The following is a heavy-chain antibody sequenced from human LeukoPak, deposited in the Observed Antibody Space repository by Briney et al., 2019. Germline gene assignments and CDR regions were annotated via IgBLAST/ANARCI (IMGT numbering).Heavy chain of an antibody. D-gene: IGHD3-22*01. V-gene: IGHV3-23*01. CDR1: GFTFSNYA. Sequence: HPGGSLRLSCAASGFTFSNYAMSCVRQAPGKGLEWVSTLGGRGVLTYYADSVRGRFTVSRDNSKNTLYLQMNSLRAEDTAVYYCARRDVSGYYALDSWGQGFLVTVSS. J-gene: IGHJ4*02. CDR3: ARRDVSGYYALDS. CDR2: LGGRGVLT.